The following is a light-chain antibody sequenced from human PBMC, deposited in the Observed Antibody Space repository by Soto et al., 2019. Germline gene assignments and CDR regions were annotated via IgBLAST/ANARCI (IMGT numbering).Light chain of an antibody. CDR1: LSDVGGANF. CDR2: DVS. CDR3: SSYADNNVI. V-gene: IGLV2-8*01. J-gene: IGLJ2*01. Sequence: QSALTQPPSASGSPGQSVTISCTGALSDVGGANFVSWYQQDPGKAPKLMIYDVSRRPSGVPDRFSGSKSGNTASLTVSGLQAEDEAYYYCSSYADNNVIFGGGTKVTVL.